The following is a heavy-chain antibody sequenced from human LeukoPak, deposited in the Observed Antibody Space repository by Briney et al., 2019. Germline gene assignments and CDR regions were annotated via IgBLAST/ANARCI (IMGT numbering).Heavy chain of an antibody. CDR2: ISSSSSTI. D-gene: IGHD3-10*01. V-gene: IGHV3-48*01. J-gene: IGHJ6*03. CDR1: GFTFNIYA. CDR3: ARVLRRGHYYYYMDV. Sequence: GGSLRLSCAASGFTFNIYAMSWVRQAPGKGLEWVSYISSSSSTIYYADSVKGRFTISRDNAKNSLYLQMNSLRAEDTAVYYCARVLRRGHYYYYMDVWGKGTTVTVSS.